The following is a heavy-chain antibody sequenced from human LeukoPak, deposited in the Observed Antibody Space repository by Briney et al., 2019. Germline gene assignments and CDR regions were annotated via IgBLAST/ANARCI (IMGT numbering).Heavy chain of an antibody. V-gene: IGHV4-39*07. CDR3: ARGPDFYDSSGYYPI. CDR1: GGSISSSSYY. Sequence: SETLSLTCTVSGGSISSSSYYWGWIRQPPGKGLEWIGSIYYSGSTNYNPSLKSRVTISVDTSKNQFSLKLSSVTAADTAVYYCARGPDFYDSSGYYPIWGQGTLVTVSS. D-gene: IGHD3-22*01. CDR2: IYYSGST. J-gene: IGHJ4*02.